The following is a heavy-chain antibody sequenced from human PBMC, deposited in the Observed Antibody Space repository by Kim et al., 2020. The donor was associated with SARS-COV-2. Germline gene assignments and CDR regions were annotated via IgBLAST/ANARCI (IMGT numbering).Heavy chain of an antibody. CDR1: GFTFSSYA. CDR3: AKDSSGYSSSWYHNSDAFDN. D-gene: IGHD6-13*01. CDR2: ISGSGGST. V-gene: IGHV3-23*01. J-gene: IGHJ3*02. Sequence: GGSLRLSCAASGFTFSSYAMSWVRQAPGKGLEWVSAISGSGGSTYYADSVKGRFTISRDNSKNTLYLQMNSLRAEDTAVYYCAKDSSGYSSSWYHNSDAFDNWGQGTMVTVSS.